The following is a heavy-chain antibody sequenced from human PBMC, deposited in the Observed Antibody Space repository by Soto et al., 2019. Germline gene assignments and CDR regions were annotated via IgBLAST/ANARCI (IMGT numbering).Heavy chain of an antibody. D-gene: IGHD2-2*02. Sequence: SETLSLTCTVSGGSISSGDYYWSWIRQPPGKGLEWIGYIYYSGSTYYNPSLKSRVTISVDTSKNQFSLKLSSVTAADTAVYYCARDVRVAVVVPAAIQNYYYYGMDVWGQGATVTVSS. J-gene: IGHJ6*02. CDR3: ARDVRVAVVVPAAIQNYYYYGMDV. CDR1: GGSISSGDYY. CDR2: IYYSGST. V-gene: IGHV4-30-4*01.